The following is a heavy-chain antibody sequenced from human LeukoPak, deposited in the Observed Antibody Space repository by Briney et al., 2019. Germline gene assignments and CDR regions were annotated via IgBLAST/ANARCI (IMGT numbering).Heavy chain of an antibody. J-gene: IGHJ4*02. D-gene: IGHD3-22*01. CDR3: ARGDYYDSIDY. CDR2: INSDGSST. CDR1: GFTFSSYW. V-gene: IGHV3-74*01. Sequence: SGGSLRLSCAASGFTFSSYWMHWVRQAPGKGLVWLSRINSDGSSTSYADSVKGRFTISRDNAKNTLYLQMNSLRAEDTAVYYCARGDYYDSIDYWGQGTLVTVSS.